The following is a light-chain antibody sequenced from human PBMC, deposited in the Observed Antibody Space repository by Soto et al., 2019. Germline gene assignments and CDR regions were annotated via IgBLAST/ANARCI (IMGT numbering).Light chain of an antibody. CDR3: QQYDNWPRT. V-gene: IGKV3-15*01. CDR2: DAS. J-gene: IGKJ1*01. Sequence: EKVMTQSPSTLSVSPWERSTLSFRASQSVGSDLAWYQQKPGQPPRLLIYDASTRATGIPSRFSGSGSGTEFTLTTSSLKSEDFAVYYCQQYDNWPRTFGQGTRWIS. CDR1: QSVGSD.